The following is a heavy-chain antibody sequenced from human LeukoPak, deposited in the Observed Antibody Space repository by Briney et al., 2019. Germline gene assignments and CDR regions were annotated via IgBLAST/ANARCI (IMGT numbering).Heavy chain of an antibody. CDR3: AGLVGRYSSGLYYYYFDY. V-gene: IGHV4-30-4*01. D-gene: IGHD3-22*01. CDR1: GGSISSGDYY. Sequence: SQTLSLTCTVSGGSISSGDYYWSWVRQPPGKGLEWTGEMYLSGTTHSNPSVKSRVTISIDKSKNQFFLNLSSVTAADTAVYYCAGLVGRYSSGLYYYYFDYWGQGTLVTVSS. CDR2: MYLSGTT. J-gene: IGHJ4*02.